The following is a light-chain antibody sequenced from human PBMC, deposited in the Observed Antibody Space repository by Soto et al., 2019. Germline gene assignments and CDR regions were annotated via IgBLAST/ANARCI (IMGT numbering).Light chain of an antibody. V-gene: IGKV1-39*01. Sequence: DIQMTHSPSSLSASVGDRVTITCRASQSISSYLNWYQQKPGKAPKLLIYAASSLQSGVPSRFSGSRSVTDFTLTISSLQPEDFATYYCQHSYSTPPYTFGQGTKLEIK. CDR1: QSISSY. J-gene: IGKJ2*01. CDR2: AAS. CDR3: QHSYSTPPYT.